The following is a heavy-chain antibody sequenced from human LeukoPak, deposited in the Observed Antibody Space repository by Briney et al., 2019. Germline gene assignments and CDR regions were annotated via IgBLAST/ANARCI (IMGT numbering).Heavy chain of an antibody. CDR3: AGTDDSSGYYSPFDY. D-gene: IGHD3-22*01. Sequence: GGSLRLSCAASGFTFSSYAMSWVRQAPGKGLEWVSAISGSGGSTYYADSVKGRFTISRDNAKNSLYLQMNSLRAEDTAVYYCAGTDDSSGYYSPFDYWGQGTLVTVSS. J-gene: IGHJ4*02. CDR2: ISGSGGST. CDR1: GFTFSSYA. V-gene: IGHV3-23*01.